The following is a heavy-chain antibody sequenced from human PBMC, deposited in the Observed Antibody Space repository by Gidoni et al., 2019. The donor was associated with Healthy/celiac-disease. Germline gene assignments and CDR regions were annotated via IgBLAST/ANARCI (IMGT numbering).Heavy chain of an antibody. J-gene: IGHJ6*03. CDR1: GFTFSSYG. D-gene: IGHD1-26*01. Sequence: QVQLVESGGGVVQPGRSLRLSCAASGFTFSSYGMHWVRQAPGKGLEWVAVIWYDGSNKYYADSVKGRFTISRDNSKNTLYLQMNSLRAEDTAVYYCAGENSGSYQGGYYYYYMDVWGKGTTVTVSS. V-gene: IGHV3-33*01. CDR2: IWYDGSNK. CDR3: AGENSGSYQGGYYYYYMDV.